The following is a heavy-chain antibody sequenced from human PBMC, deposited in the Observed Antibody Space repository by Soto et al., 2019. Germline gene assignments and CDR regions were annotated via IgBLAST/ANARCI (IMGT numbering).Heavy chain of an antibody. CDR1: GFTFHTAW. D-gene: IGHD4-4*01. V-gene: IGHV3-15*01. CDR2: IKSNSAGGTT. CDR3: AKPLNRFSTYEPFDF. J-gene: IGHJ4*02. Sequence: GGSLRLSCAASGFTFHTAWLSWIRQPPGKGLEWVGRIKSNSAGGTTQDAAPVKGRFTISRDDSKNTLYLEMNSLKTEDTAIYYCAKPLNRFSTYEPFDFWGQGTLVTVSS.